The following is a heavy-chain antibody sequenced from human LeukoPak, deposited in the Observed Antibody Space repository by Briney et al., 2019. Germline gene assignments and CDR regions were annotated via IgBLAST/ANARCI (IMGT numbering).Heavy chain of an antibody. Sequence: SETLSLTCAVYGGSFSGYYWSWIRLPPGKGLEGIGEINHSGSTNYNPSLKSRVTISVDTSKNQFSLKLSSVTAADTAVYYCARDVVVSGAFDIWGQGTMVTVSS. J-gene: IGHJ3*02. V-gene: IGHV4-34*01. CDR1: GGSFSGYY. CDR3: ARDVVVSGAFDI. CDR2: INHSGST. D-gene: IGHD2-15*01.